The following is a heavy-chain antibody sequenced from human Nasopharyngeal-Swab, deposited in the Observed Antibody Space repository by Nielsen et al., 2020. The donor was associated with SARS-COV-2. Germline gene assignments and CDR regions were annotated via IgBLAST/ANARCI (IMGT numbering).Heavy chain of an antibody. J-gene: IGHJ6*02. D-gene: IGHD2-2*01. CDR1: GFTFRRCA. CDR2: ISTSGGDT. Sequence: GGSVRLSCVVFGFTFRRCAMNWDGQVKGKGLEWVSAISTSGGDTYYADSVKGRFTVSRDNSKNTLYLQMNSLTAEDTAIYYCAKYCISTSCQCSYYGMDVWGQGTTVTVSS. CDR3: AKYCISTSCQCSYYGMDV. V-gene: IGHV3-23*01.